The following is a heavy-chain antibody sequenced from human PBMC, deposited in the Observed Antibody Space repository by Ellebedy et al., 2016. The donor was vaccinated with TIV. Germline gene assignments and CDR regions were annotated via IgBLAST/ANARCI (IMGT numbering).Heavy chain of an antibody. J-gene: IGHJ3*02. Sequence: SVKVSCXASGGTFSSYAISWVRQAPGQGLEWMGGIIPIFGTANYAQKFQGRVTITADESTSTAYMELSSLRSEDTAVYYCARSGVRGVPSRADAFDIWGQGTMVTVSS. CDR3: ARSGVRGVPSRADAFDI. V-gene: IGHV1-69*13. CDR2: IIPIFGTA. CDR1: GGTFSSYA. D-gene: IGHD3-10*01.